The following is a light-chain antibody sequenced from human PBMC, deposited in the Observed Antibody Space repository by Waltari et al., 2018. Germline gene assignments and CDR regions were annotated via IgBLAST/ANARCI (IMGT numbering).Light chain of an antibody. J-gene: IGKJ1*01. CDR1: QSITNW. Sequence: DIQMTQSLSTLSASVGDRVTITCRANQSITNWLAWYQQKPGKAPELLIYKASNLESGVPSRFSGSGSGTEFTLTISSLQPDDFATYYCQQYDNYWTFGQGTKVEIK. V-gene: IGKV1-5*03. CDR3: QQYDNYWT. CDR2: KAS.